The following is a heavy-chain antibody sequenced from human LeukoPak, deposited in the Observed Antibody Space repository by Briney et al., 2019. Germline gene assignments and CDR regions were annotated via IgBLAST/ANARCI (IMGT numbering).Heavy chain of an antibody. CDR3: AKALRVVVPAAIGY. D-gene: IGHD2-2*02. CDR1: GFTFSSYA. J-gene: IGHJ4*02. Sequence: SGGSLRLSCAASGFTFSSYAMSWVLQAPGKGLEWVSAISGSGGSTYYADSVKGRFTISRDNSKNTLYLQMNSLRAEDTAVYYCAKALRVVVPAAIGYWGQGTLVTVSS. CDR2: ISGSGGST. V-gene: IGHV3-23*01.